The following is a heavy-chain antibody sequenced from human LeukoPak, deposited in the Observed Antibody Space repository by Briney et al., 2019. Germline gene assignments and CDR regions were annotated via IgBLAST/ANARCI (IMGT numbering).Heavy chain of an antibody. CDR2: IRSKDHGGTT. Sequence: GGSLRLSCTASGFTFGDYALSWFRQAAGKGLEWLSFIRSKDHGGTTEYAASVKGRFTISRDDSNSTAYLQMNILRIEDPAVYFCTRDPHYYHGNPHDFWGQGTRVTVSS. CDR1: GFTFGDYA. CDR3: TRDPHYYHGNPHDF. J-gene: IGHJ4*02. D-gene: IGHD4-23*01. V-gene: IGHV3-49*03.